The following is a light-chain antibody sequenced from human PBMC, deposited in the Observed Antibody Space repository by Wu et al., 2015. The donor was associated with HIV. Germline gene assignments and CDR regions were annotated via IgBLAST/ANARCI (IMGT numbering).Light chain of an antibody. Sequence: EIVMTQSPATLSVSPGERATLSCRASQGVSTNLVWYQQKPGQAPRLLIYGGSTRATGIPARFSGSGSGTEFTLTISSMQSEDFALYYCQQYNNWPPLITFGPGTKVDIK. J-gene: IGKJ3*01. CDR3: QQYNNWPPLIT. CDR1: QGVSTN. V-gene: IGKV3-15*01. CDR2: GGS.